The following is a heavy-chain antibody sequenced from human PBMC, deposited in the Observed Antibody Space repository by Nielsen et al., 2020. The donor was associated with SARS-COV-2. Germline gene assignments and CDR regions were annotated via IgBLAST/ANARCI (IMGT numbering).Heavy chain of an antibody. CDR1: GFTFSSYS. CDR3: ARDGGAVVTPV. D-gene: IGHD4-23*01. J-gene: IGHJ4*02. Sequence: SCAASGFTFSSYSMNWVRQAPGKGLEWVSSISRSSSYIYYADSVKGRFTISRDNAKNSLYLQMNSLRAEDTAVYYCARDGGAVVTPVWGQGTLVTVSS. V-gene: IGHV3-21*01. CDR2: ISRSSSYI.